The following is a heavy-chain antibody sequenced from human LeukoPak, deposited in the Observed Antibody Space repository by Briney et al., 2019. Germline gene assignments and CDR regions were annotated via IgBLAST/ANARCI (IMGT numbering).Heavy chain of an antibody. D-gene: IGHD5-24*01. CDR3: ARDVVEMATIYAFDI. CDR2: IYYSGST. Sequence: SETLSLTCTVSGGSISSSSYYWGWIRQPPGKGLEWIGSIYYSGSTYYNPSLKSRVTVSVDTSKNQFSLKLSSVTAADTAVYYCARDVVEMATIYAFDIWGQGTMVTVSS. CDR1: GGSISSSSYY. J-gene: IGHJ3*02. V-gene: IGHV4-39*02.